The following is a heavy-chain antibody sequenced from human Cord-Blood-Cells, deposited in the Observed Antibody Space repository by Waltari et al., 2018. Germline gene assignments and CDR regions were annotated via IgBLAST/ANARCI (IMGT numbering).Heavy chain of an antibody. D-gene: IGHD2-2*01. Sequence: QVQLVQSGSELKKPGASVKVSCKASGYTFISYSMNWVRQAPGQGLEGMGWITSHAGNPTYPQGFPGRFVFSLDTSVSTAHLQSSSLKAEDTAVYDCARGPSWEWFDPWGQGTLVTVSS. CDR3: ARGPSWEWFDP. CDR2: ITSHAGNP. CDR1: GYTFISYS. V-gene: IGHV7-4-1*02. J-gene: IGHJ5*02.